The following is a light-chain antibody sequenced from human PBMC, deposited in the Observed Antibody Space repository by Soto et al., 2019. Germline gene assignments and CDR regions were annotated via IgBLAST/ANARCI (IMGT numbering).Light chain of an antibody. V-gene: IGLV1-44*01. CDR2: YSN. CDR1: RSNIGDNT. Sequence: QSVLTQPPSVSGTPGQRVTISCSGSRSNIGDNTVNWYQQLPGTAPKLLVYYSNQRPSGVPDRFSGSKSGTSASLAISGLQSEDEADYYCAAWDDSLNGPVFGGGTKLPS. CDR3: AAWDDSLNGPV. J-gene: IGLJ2*01.